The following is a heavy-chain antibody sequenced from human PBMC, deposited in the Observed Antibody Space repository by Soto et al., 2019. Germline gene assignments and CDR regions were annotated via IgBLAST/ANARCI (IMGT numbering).Heavy chain of an antibody. CDR1: GGSFSGYY. J-gene: IGHJ5*02. V-gene: IGHV4-34*01. Sequence: SETLSLTCAVYGGSFSGYYWSWIRQPPGKGLEWIGEINHSGSTNYNPFLKRRFPISVDTSKNQFSLKLSSVPAADPAVYYCARGRWFDPWGQGTLVTVSS. CDR2: INHSGST. CDR3: ARGRWFDP.